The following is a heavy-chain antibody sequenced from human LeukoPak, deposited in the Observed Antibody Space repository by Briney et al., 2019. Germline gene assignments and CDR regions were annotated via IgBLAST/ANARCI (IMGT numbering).Heavy chain of an antibody. D-gene: IGHD3-22*01. CDR2: IYHSGST. CDR3: ARRVPGYDSSGPEDAFDI. J-gene: IGHJ3*02. V-gene: IGHV4-39*07. Sequence: SETLSLTCTVSGGSISSNSYYWGWIRQPPGKGLEWIGSIYHSGSTYYNPSLKSRVTISVDTSKNQFSLKLSSVTAADTAVYYCARRVPGYDSSGPEDAFDIWGQGTMVTVSS. CDR1: GGSISSNSYY.